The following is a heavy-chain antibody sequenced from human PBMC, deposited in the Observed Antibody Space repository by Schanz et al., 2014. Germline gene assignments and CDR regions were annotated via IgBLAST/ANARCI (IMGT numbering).Heavy chain of an antibody. D-gene: IGHD3-10*01. J-gene: IGHJ6*02. V-gene: IGHV1-18*01. CDR2: ISAYNGHT. CDR3: ARAKRFGDMDV. CDR1: GYTFISYG. Sequence: QVQLVQSGAEVKKPGASVKVSCKASGYTFISYGIKWVRQAPGQGLEWMGWISAYNGHTDYAQKLQGRVTLTTDTSTSTAYMELRNLRTDDTAVYYCARAKRFGDMDVGGQGTTVIVSS.